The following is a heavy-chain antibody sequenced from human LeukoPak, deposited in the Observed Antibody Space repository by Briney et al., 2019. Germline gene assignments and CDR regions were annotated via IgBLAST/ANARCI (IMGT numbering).Heavy chain of an antibody. D-gene: IGHD6-19*01. Sequence: PSETLSLTCTVSGGSVNSGSYYWSWIRQPPGKGLEWIGYIYYSGSTNYNPSLKSRVTISVDTSKNQLSLQLSSVTAADTAVYYCARGSGWYLYWGQGTLVTVSS. CDR2: IYYSGST. J-gene: IGHJ4*02. CDR3: ARGSGWYLY. V-gene: IGHV4-61*01. CDR1: GGSVNSGSYY.